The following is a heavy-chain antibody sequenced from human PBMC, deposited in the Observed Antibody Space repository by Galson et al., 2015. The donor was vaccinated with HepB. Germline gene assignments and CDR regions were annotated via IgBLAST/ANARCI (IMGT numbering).Heavy chain of an antibody. J-gene: IGHJ4*02. Sequence: SLRLSCAASGFTFSRYAMHWVRQAPGKGLEWVAVISCDGGYKYYADSVKGRFTVSRDNSKNTLYLQMNSLRDEDTAVFYCARGDVWSGYPPTDSWGQGTLVTVSS. D-gene: IGHD3-3*01. V-gene: IGHV3-30-3*01. CDR1: GFTFSRYA. CDR2: ISCDGGYK. CDR3: ARGDVWSGYPPTDS.